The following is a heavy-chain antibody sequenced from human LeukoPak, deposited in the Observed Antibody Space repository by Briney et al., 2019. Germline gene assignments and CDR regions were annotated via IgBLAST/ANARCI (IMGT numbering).Heavy chain of an antibody. J-gene: IGHJ6*03. D-gene: IGHD5-18*01. CDR3: ARGRRGYSYGPPFYYYYMDV. CDR1: GGSFSGYY. Sequence: PSETLSLTCAVYGGSFSGYYWSWIRQPPGKGLEWIGEINHSGSTNYNPSLKSRVTISVDTSKNQFSLKLSSATAADTAVYYCARGRRGYSYGPPFYYYYMDVWGKGTTVTVSS. V-gene: IGHV4-34*01. CDR2: INHSGST.